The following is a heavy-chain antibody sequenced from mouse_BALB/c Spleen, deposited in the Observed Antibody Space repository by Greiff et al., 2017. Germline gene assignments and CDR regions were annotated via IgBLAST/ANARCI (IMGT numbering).Heavy chain of an antibody. Sequence: QVQLKQSGAELAKPGASVKMSCKASGYTFTSYWMHWVQQRPGQGLEWIGYINPSTGYTEYNQKFKDQATLTADKSSSTAYLQLSSLTSEDSAVYYCARGTTVGNFDVWGAGTTVTVSS. D-gene: IGHD1-1*01. V-gene: IGHV1-7*01. J-gene: IGHJ1*01. CDR1: GYTFTSYW. CDR2: INPSTGYT. CDR3: ARGTTVGNFDV.